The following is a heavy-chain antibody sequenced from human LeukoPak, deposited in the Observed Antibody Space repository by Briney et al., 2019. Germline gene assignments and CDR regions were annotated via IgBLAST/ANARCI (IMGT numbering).Heavy chain of an antibody. CDR2: ITGDGSST. CDR3: ARDPTADY. Sequence: GGSLRLSCAASGFTFDDYAMHWVRQAPGKGLEWVSLITGDGSSTYYADSVKGRFTISRDNAKNSLYLQMNSLRAEDTAVYYCARDPTADYWGQGTLVTVSS. V-gene: IGHV3-43*02. CDR1: GFTFDDYA. J-gene: IGHJ4*02. D-gene: IGHD4-17*01.